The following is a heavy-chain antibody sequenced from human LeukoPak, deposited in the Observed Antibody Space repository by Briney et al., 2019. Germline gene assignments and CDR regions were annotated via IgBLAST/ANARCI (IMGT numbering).Heavy chain of an antibody. CDR3: AKDKWYSSGWYDAYYFDY. D-gene: IGHD6-19*01. Sequence: PGGSLRLSCAASGFTLSSYAMSWVRQAPGKGLEWVSAISGSGGSTYYADSVKGRFTISRDNSKNTLYLQMNSLRAEDTAVYYCAKDKWYSSGWYDAYYFDYWGQGTLVTVSS. CDR2: ISGSGGST. CDR1: GFTLSSYA. J-gene: IGHJ4*02. V-gene: IGHV3-23*01.